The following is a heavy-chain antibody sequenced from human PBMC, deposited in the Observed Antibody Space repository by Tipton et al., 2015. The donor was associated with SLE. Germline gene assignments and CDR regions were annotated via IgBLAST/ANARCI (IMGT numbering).Heavy chain of an antibody. CDR3: ATLQLLDAFDI. CDR2: ISAYNGNT. CDR1: GGTFSSYA. D-gene: IGHD5-18*01. V-gene: IGHV1-69*06. Sequence: QLVQSGAEVKKPGSSVKVSCKASGGTFSSYAISWVRQAPGQGLEWMGWISAYNGNTNYTQKFQGRVTITADKSTSTAYMELSSLRSEDTAVYYCATLQLLDAFDIWGQGTMVTVSS. J-gene: IGHJ3*02.